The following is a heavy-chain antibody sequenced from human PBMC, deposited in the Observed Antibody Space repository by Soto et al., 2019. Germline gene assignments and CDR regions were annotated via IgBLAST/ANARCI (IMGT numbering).Heavy chain of an antibody. V-gene: IGHV1-18*01. D-gene: IGHD1-26*01. CDR2: ISAYDGDT. Sequence: QVQLVQSGAEVKKPGASVKVSCKASGYTFNSYGISWLRQAPGQGLGWMGWISAYDGDTKYAQKFQGRVTMTTDTSTSTANMEVRSLRSDDTAVYYCARSSGTSYIWFDPWGQGTLVTVSS. CDR1: GYTFNSYG. CDR3: ARSSGTSYIWFDP. J-gene: IGHJ5*02.